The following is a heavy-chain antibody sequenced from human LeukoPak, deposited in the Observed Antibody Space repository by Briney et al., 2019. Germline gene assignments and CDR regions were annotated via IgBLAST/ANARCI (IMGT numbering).Heavy chain of an antibody. D-gene: IGHD1-26*01. CDR2: IYTSGST. CDR3: ARQGAEDYYYYMDV. CDR1: GGSTSSYY. Sequence: SETLSLTCTVSGGSTSSYYWSWIRQPPGKGLEWIGYIYTSGSTNYNPSLKSRVTISVDTSKNQFSLKLSSVTAADTAVYYCARQGAEDYYYYMDVWGKGTTVTVSS. V-gene: IGHV4-4*09. J-gene: IGHJ6*03.